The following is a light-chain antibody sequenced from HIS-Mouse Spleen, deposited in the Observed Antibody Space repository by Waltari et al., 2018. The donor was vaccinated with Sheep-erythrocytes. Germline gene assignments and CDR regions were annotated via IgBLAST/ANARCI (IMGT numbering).Light chain of an antibody. CDR2: DVS. CDR1: SSDVGGYNY. Sequence: PDSVSGSPGQSVTISCTGTSSDVGGYNYVSWYQQHPGKAPKLMIYDVSKRPSGVPDRFSGSKSGNTASLTISGLQAEDEADYYCCSYAGSYNHVFATGTKVTVL. J-gene: IGLJ1*01. V-gene: IGLV2-11*01. CDR3: CSYAGSYNHV.